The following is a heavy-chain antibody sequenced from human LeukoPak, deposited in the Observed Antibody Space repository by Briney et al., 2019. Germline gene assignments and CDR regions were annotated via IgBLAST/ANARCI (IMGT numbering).Heavy chain of an antibody. D-gene: IGHD3-3*01. CDR2: IYYSGST. V-gene: IGHV4-39*01. Sequence: SETLSLTCTVSGGSISSYYWGWIRQPPGKGLEWIGSIYYSGSTYYNPSLKSRVTISVDTSKNQFSLKLSSVTAADTAVYYCARQAANLRFAYWGQGTLVTVSS. J-gene: IGHJ4*02. CDR1: GGSISSYY. CDR3: ARQAANLRFAY.